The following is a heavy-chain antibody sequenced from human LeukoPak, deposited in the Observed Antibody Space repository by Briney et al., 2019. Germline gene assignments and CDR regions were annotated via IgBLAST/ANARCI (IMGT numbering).Heavy chain of an antibody. CDR1: GFTFSSYN. CDR3: VRSPRGYCSSTGCYAGLGF. CDR2: ISYDGSNE. Sequence: GGSLRLSCAASGFTFSSYNIHWVRQAPGKGLEWVALISYDGSNEYYADSVKGRFTVSRDNSKNTLYLQMNGLRAEDTAIYYCVRSPRGYCSSTGCYAGLGFWGQGTLVTVSS. D-gene: IGHD2-2*01. V-gene: IGHV3-30-3*01. J-gene: IGHJ4*02.